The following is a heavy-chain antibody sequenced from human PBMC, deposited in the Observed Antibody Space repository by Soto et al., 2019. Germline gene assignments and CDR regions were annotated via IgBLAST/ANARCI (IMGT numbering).Heavy chain of an antibody. Sequence: PSETLSLTCSVSGGSITTYYWSWLRQPPGKGLERIGYIHYEGSTNYNPSLKSRVTILVDTSQNQFSLKLTSVTAADTAVYFCARGRRSGWYHFDSWGQGTLVPSPQ. CDR1: GGSITTYY. J-gene: IGHJ4*02. CDR3: ARGRRSGWYHFDS. V-gene: IGHV4-59*01. CDR2: IHYEGST. D-gene: IGHD6-19*01.